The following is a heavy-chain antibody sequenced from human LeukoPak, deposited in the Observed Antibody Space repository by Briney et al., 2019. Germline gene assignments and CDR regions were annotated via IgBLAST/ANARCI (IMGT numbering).Heavy chain of an antibody. CDR2: ISAYNGNT. D-gene: IGHD2-2*02. CDR3: ARKRIVVVPAAIQYYYYYYMDV. Sequence: ASVKVPCKASGYTFTSYGISWVRQAPGQGLEWMGWISAYNGNTNYAQKLQGRVTMTTDTSTSTAYMELRSLRSDDTAVYYCARKRIVVVPAAIQYYYYYYMDVWGKGTTVTVSS. CDR1: GYTFTSYG. J-gene: IGHJ6*03. V-gene: IGHV1-18*01.